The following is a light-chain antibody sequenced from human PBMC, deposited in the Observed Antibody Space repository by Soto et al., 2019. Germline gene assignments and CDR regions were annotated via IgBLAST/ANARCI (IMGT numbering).Light chain of an antibody. V-gene: IGLV2-14*01. CDR2: DVS. Sequence: QSALTQPASVSGSPGQSITISCTGTSSDVGGYNYVSWYQQQPGKAPKLMIYDVSNRPSGVSNRVSGSKSGNTASLTISGLQAEDEADYYCSSYTSSSTLYVFGTGTKLTVL. CDR3: SSYTSSSTLYV. CDR1: SSDVGGYNY. J-gene: IGLJ1*01.